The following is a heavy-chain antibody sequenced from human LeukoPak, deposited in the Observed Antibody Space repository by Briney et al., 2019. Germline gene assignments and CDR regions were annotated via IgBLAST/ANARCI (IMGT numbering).Heavy chain of an antibody. CDR1: GFTFSKYW. Sequence: PGGSLRLSCAGSGFTFSKYWMSWVRQAPGKGLEWVANIKEDGSEIYYVDSVKGRFTISRDNARNSLYLQMRSLRGEDTAIYYCAMDRGYYNYCEYWGQGSLVTVSS. J-gene: IGHJ4*02. D-gene: IGHD3-3*01. CDR2: IKEDGSEI. CDR3: AMDRGYYNYCEY. V-gene: IGHV3-7*04.